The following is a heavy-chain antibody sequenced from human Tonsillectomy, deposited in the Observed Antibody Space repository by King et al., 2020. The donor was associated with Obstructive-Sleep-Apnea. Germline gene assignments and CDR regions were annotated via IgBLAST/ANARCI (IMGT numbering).Heavy chain of an antibody. V-gene: IGHV3-30*04. D-gene: IGHD3-22*01. CDR1: GFSFSNYA. Sequence: VQLVESGGGVVQPGRSLRISCAASGFSFSNYAMHWVRQAPGKGLEWVAITSYDGSNKYYADSVKGRFTISRDNSKNTLYLQMHRLIVDDTALYYCARDTKVSGGYYGGDEYFQHWGQGTLVTVSS. CDR2: TSYDGSNK. J-gene: IGHJ1*01. CDR3: ARDTKVSGGYYGGDEYFQH.